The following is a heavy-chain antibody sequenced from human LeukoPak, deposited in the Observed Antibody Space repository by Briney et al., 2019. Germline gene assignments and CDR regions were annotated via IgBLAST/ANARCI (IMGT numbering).Heavy chain of an antibody. CDR1: GFTFSAYA. CDR3: TRSSGYCSGGSCYAFDY. Sequence: PGGSLRLSCAASGFTFSAYAMAWVRQAPGKGLECVSHITTGGSSIFCADFVKGRLTISRDNVKNSLYLQMNSLRAEDTAMYYCTRSSGYCSGGSCYAFDYWGQGTLVTVSS. D-gene: IGHD2-15*01. CDR2: ITTGGSSI. V-gene: IGHV3-48*04. J-gene: IGHJ4*02.